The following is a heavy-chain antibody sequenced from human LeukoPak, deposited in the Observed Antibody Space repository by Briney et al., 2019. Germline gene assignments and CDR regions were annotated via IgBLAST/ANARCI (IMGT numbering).Heavy chain of an antibody. CDR3: ARGRSGFFDY. V-gene: IGHV3-30*01. J-gene: IGHJ4*02. CDR2: ISYDGSNK. Sequence: GGSLRLSCAASGFTFSSYAMHWVRQAPGKGLEWVAVISYDGSNKYYADSVKGRFTISRDNSKNTLYLQMNSLRAEDMAVYYCARGRSGFFDYWGQGTLVTVSS. CDR1: GFTFSSYA. D-gene: IGHD3-22*01.